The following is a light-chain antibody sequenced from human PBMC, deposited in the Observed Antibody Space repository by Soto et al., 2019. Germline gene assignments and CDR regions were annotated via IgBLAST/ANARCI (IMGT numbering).Light chain of an antibody. CDR2: EVT. CDR1: SSDVGGYNF. CDR3: SSFAGTNNRYV. J-gene: IGLJ1*01. Sequence: QSALTQPPSASGSPGQSVTISCTGTSSDVGGYNFVSWYQQHPGEAPKLIIYEVTKRPSGVPDRFSGSKSGNTASLTVSGLQTEDEGDYYCSSFAGTNNRYVFGTGTNVTVL. V-gene: IGLV2-8*01.